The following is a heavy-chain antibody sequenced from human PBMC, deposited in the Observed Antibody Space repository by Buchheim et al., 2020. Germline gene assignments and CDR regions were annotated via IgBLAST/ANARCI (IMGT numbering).Heavy chain of an antibody. CDR3: ARDVGITGTMYYFDY. J-gene: IGHJ4*02. CDR1: GFTFSSYA. V-gene: IGHV3-30-3*01. D-gene: IGHD1-20*01. CDR2: ISYDGSNK. Sequence: QVQLVESGGGVVQPGRSLRLSCAASGFTFSSYAMHWVRQAPGKGLEWVAVISYDGSNKYYADSVKGRFTISRDNSKNTLYLQMNSLRAEDTAVYYWARDVGITGTMYYFDYWGQGTL.